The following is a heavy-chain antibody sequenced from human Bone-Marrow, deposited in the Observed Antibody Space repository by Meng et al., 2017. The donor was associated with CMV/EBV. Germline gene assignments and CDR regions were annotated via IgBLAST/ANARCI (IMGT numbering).Heavy chain of an antibody. D-gene: IGHD3-3*01. Sequence: SVKVSCKASGYTFTSYYMHWVRQAPGQALEWMGWITPFNGNTNYAQKFQDRVTITRDRSMSTAYMELSSLRSEDTAMYYCATSGRITIFGVVIISDYYGMDVWGQGTTVTVSS. V-gene: IGHV1-45*02. J-gene: IGHJ6*02. CDR3: ATSGRITIFGVVIISDYYGMDV. CDR2: ITPFNGNT. CDR1: GYTFTSYY.